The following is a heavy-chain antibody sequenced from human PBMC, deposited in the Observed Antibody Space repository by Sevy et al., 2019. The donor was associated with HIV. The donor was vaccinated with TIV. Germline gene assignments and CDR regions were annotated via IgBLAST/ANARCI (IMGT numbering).Heavy chain of an antibody. D-gene: IGHD3-10*01. CDR1: GLTVSSNY. Sequence: GGSLRLSCAASGLTVSSNYMSWVRQAPGKGLEWVSTLYSAGSTFYEESVKGRFTISRDNSKNTLYLQMNSLRAEDTAVYYCARDPPKGSRGSWFDTWGQGTLVTVSS. CDR3: ARDPPKGSRGSWFDT. CDR2: LYSAGST. V-gene: IGHV3-53*01. J-gene: IGHJ5*02.